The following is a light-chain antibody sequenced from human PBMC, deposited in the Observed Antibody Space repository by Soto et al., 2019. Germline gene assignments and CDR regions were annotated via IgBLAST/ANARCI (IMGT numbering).Light chain of an antibody. CDR3: KQSETFSGT. CDR1: QSVSGW. Sequence: DIEMTQNPPTLSASVGDPVTVTCRASQSVSGWLAWYQQKPGEAPKLLIYDASALPRGVPSRFSGSGSGTKFTLTIASLQADDFATYYCKQSETFSGTFGPGTKVAIK. CDR2: DAS. J-gene: IGKJ1*01. V-gene: IGKV1-5*01.